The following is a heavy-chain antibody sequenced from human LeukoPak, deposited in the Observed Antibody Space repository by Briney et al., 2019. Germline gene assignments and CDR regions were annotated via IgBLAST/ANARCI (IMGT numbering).Heavy chain of an antibody. J-gene: IGHJ6*02. V-gene: IGHV4-34*01. CDR1: GGSFSGYY. Sequence: SETLSLTCAVYGGSFSGYYWSWIRQPPGKGLEWIGEINHSGSTNYNPSLKSRVTISVDTSKNQLSLKLSSVTAADTAVYYCARGIRNPIYYYYYGMDVWGQGTTVTVSS. CDR2: INHSGST. CDR3: ARGIRNPIYYYYYGMDV.